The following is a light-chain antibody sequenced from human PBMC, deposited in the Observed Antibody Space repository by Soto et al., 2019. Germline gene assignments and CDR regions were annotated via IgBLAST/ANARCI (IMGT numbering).Light chain of an antibody. CDR1: SGNIASNF. CDR2: EDK. V-gene: IGLV6-57*01. Sequence: NFMLTQPHSVSESPGKTVTISCTRSSGNIASNFVQWFQQRPGSSPITVIYEDKQRPSEVPDRFSGSIDTSSNSASLTISGLQTDDEADYLCQSYDCIIQVFGRGTKPTVL. CDR3: QSYDCIIQV. J-gene: IGLJ2*01.